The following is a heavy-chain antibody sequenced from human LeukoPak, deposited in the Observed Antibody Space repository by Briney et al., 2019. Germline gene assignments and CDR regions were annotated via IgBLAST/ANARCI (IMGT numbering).Heavy chain of an antibody. J-gene: IGHJ5*02. D-gene: IGHD4-17*01. CDR2: ITGDGSDI. Sequence: PGGSLRLSCEASGFTLNKYWMHWVRQAPGKGLVWVSRITGDGSDIAYADSVKGRFTVSRDDAKNTLFLQMTSLRVEDTAIYYGARDAYTTTSYWLDPWGQGTLVTVSS. CDR1: GFTLNKYW. V-gene: IGHV3-74*01. CDR3: ARDAYTTTSYWLDP.